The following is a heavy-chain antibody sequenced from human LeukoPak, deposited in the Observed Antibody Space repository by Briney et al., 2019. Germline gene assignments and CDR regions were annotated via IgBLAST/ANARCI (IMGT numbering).Heavy chain of an antibody. Sequence: ASVKVSCKASGYTFTSYYMHWVRQAPGQGLEWMGIMNPSGGSTSYAQNFQGRVTMTRDTSTSTVNMELSSLRAEDTALYYCAKGGDFWSGYYGTYMDAWGKGTTVTVSS. D-gene: IGHD3-3*01. CDR3: AKGGDFWSGYYGTYMDA. J-gene: IGHJ6*03. CDR2: MNPSGGST. V-gene: IGHV1-46*01. CDR1: GYTFTSYY.